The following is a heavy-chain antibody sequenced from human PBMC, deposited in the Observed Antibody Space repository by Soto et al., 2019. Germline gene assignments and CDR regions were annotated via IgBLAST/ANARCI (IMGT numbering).Heavy chain of an antibody. V-gene: IGHV1-69*02. J-gene: IGHJ5*02. CDR2: FIPILGKT. CDR1: GDTLNNFT. Sequence: QVQLVQSGAEVNEPGSSVKVSCKASGDTLNNFTVTWVRQAPGQGLEWMGTFIPILGKTNHAQKFQGRVTLSADTSTNTADMELSSLTSDDTAVYYCTRNKMALHPWGQGTLGTVSS. CDR3: TRNKMALHP.